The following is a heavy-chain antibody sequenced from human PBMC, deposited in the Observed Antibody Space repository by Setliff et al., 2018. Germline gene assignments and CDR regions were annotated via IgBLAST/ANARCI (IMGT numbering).Heavy chain of an antibody. V-gene: IGHV5-51*01. CDR3: ARGPSGYYSYFYS. CDR2: IYPGDSAT. Sequence: GESLKISCKGSGYIFTNYWIGWGRQMPGKGLEWMGIIYPGDSATRYSPSFQGQVTISADKSISTAYLQWSSLKASDNAMYYCARGPSGYYSYFYSWGQGTLVTSPQ. J-gene: IGHJ4*02. CDR1: GYIFTNYW. D-gene: IGHD3-22*01.